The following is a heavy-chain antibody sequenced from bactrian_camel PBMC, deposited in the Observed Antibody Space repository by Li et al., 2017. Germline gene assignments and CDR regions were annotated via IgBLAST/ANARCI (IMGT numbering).Heavy chain of an antibody. D-gene: IGHD1*01. CDR1: KSPSTHSC. Sequence: HVQLVESGGGSVEAGGSLRLSCAASKSPSTHSCMSWFRQAPGKEREGVAAIWTEGGCTYYSDSVKGRFAITHDLAKNTVDLQMNDLKPEDTAKYYCAIDPTPSKRSGFNCLASKLGQGTQVTVS. CDR2: IWTEGGCT. V-gene: IGHV3S1*01. J-gene: IGHJ4*01.